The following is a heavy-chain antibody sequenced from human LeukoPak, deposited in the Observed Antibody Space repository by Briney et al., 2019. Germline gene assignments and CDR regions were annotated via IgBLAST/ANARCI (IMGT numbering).Heavy chain of an antibody. D-gene: IGHD3-22*01. CDR3: ARHTSYYYDSSGYYDPHYYYYYGMDV. CDR1: GGSISSYY. J-gene: IGHJ6*02. Sequence: SETLSLTCTVSGGSISSYYWSWIRQPPGKGLEWIGYIYYSGKTTYNPSLKSRVTISVDTSENQFSLKLSSVTAADTAVYYCARHTSYYYDSSGYYDPHYYYYYGMDVWGQGTTVTVSS. CDR2: IYYSGKT. V-gene: IGHV4-59*08.